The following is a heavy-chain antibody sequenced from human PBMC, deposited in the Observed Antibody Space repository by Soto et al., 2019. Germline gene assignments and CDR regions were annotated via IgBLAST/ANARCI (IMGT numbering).Heavy chain of an antibody. CDR3: AKDRAGVVTLTDY. J-gene: IGHJ4*02. Sequence: PGGSLRLSCAASGFTFDDYAMHWVRQAPGKGLEWVSGISWNSGSIGYADSVKGRFTISRDNAKNSLYLQMNSLRAEDTALYYCAKDRAGVVTLTDYWGQGTLVTVSS. CDR1: GFTFDDYA. CDR2: ISWNSGSI. D-gene: IGHD3-3*01. V-gene: IGHV3-9*01.